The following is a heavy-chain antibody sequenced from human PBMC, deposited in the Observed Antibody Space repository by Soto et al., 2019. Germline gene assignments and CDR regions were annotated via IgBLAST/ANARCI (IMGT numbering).Heavy chain of an antibody. CDR1: GYIFTTYY. V-gene: IGHV1-46*04. CDR3: ARLLKSGSEKPYVGLDP. D-gene: IGHD5-12*01. Sequence: QVQLVQSGAEVKKPGASVKLSCKASGYIFTTYYMYWVRQAPGQGLEWMGIINPNGGRTSYAQKLQGRVIITRDTSASTVYMELSSMRSEDTAVYYCARLLKSGSEKPYVGLDPWGQGTLVTVSS. J-gene: IGHJ5*02. CDR2: INPNGGRT.